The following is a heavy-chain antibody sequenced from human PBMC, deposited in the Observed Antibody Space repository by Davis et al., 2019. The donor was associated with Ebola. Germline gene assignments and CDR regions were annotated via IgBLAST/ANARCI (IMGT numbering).Heavy chain of an antibody. Sequence: MPSETLSLTCTVSGGSISSSSYYWGWIRQPPGKGLEWIGSIYYSGSTYYNPSLKSRVTISVDTSKNQFSLKLSSVTAADTAVYYCARGHFLVVTTFDYWGQGTLVTVSS. CDR1: GGSISSSSYY. D-gene: IGHD2-21*02. CDR3: ARGHFLVVTTFDY. V-gene: IGHV4-39*01. J-gene: IGHJ4*02. CDR2: IYYSGST.